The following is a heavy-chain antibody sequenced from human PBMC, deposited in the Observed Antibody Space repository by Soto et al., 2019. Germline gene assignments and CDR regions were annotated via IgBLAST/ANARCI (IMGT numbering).Heavy chain of an antibody. D-gene: IGHD3-16*02. V-gene: IGHV4-34*01. CDR1: GGSFSGYY. CDR3: AKVSFYYVWGSYPINWFDP. J-gene: IGHJ5*02. CDR2: INHSGST. Sequence: SETLSLTCAVYGGSFSGYYWSWIRQPPGKGLEWIGEINHSGSTNYNPSLKSRVTISVDTSKNQFSLKLSSVTAADTAVYYCAKVSFYYVWGSYPINWFDPWGQGTLVTVSS.